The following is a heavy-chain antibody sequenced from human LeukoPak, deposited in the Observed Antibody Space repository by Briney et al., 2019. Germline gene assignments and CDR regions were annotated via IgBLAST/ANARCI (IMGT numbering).Heavy chain of an antibody. Sequence: GRSLRLSCAASGFTFDDYAMHWVRQAPGKGLEWVSGISWNSGSIGYADSVKGRFTISRDNAKNSLYLQMNSLRAEDTVLYYCAKATVSVTTGYYYGMDVWGQGTTVTVSS. D-gene: IGHD4-11*01. J-gene: IGHJ6*02. CDR2: ISWNSGSI. V-gene: IGHV3-9*01. CDR1: GFTFDDYA. CDR3: AKATVSVTTGYYYGMDV.